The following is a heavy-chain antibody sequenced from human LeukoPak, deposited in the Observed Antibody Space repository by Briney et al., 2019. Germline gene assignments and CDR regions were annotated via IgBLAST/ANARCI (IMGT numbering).Heavy chain of an antibody. V-gene: IGHV4-38-2*02. D-gene: IGHD3-16*02. CDR1: GYSISSGYY. Sequence: PSETLSLTCTVSGYSISSGYYWGWIRQPPGKGLEWIGSICHSGSTYYNPSLKSRVTISVDTSKNQFSLKLSSVTAADTAVYYCARLFPFGGVIVRDYWGQGTLVTVSS. J-gene: IGHJ4*02. CDR2: ICHSGST. CDR3: ARLFPFGGVIVRDY.